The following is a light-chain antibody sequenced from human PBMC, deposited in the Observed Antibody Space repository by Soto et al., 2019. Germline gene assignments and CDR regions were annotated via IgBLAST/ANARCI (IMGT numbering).Light chain of an antibody. CDR2: AAS. Sequence: DIQVTQYPSSLSASVEDRVTITCRASQGIKNYLAWYQQKPGEIPKLLIYAASTLESGIPPRFSGSGSGTDFTLTINNLQPEDVATYYCQRYYNAPFTFGGGTRLEI. J-gene: IGKJ5*01. CDR1: QGIKNY. CDR3: QRYYNAPFT. V-gene: IGKV1-27*01.